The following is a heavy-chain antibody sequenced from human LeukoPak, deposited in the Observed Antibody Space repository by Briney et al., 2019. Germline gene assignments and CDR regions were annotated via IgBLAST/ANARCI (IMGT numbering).Heavy chain of an antibody. Sequence: PGGSLRLSCAASEFTFSSYWMHWVRQAPGKGLVWVSRIKSDGISTTYADFVKGRFTISRDNAENTLYLQMNSLRAEDTAVYYCVRDRYYGMDVWGQGTTVTVSS. CDR3: VRDRYYGMDV. CDR1: EFTFSSYW. J-gene: IGHJ6*02. V-gene: IGHV3-74*03. CDR2: IKSDGIST.